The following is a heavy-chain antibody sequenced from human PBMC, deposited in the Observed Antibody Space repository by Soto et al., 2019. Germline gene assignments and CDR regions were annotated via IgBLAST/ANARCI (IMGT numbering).Heavy chain of an antibody. CDR2: IYYSGST. CDR1: GGSISSGDYY. CDR3: ARAEGIIHYDILTGYVAFDI. J-gene: IGHJ3*02. Sequence: PSETLSLTCTVSGGSISSGDYYWSWIRQPPGKGLEWIGYIYYSGSTYYNPSLKSRVTISVDTSKNQFSLKLSSVTAADTAVYYCARAEGIIHYDILTGYVAFDIWGQGNPGHRLL. D-gene: IGHD3-9*01. V-gene: IGHV4-30-4*01.